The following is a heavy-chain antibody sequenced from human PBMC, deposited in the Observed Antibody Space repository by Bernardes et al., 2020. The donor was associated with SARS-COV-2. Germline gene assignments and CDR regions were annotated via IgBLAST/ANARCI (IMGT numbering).Heavy chain of an antibody. CDR3: VKDPNWGSAH. CDR2: ISGSGSTT. J-gene: IGHJ4*02. Sequence: GFLIPSSVAAGFSLDPNTMTLVRPAPGKGLGWISDISGSGSTTFYADSVKGRFTISRDNSKNTLYLQMNRLSVEDTAFYFCVKDPNWGSAHWGQGTQVTVSS. D-gene: IGHD7-27*01. CDR1: GFSLDPNT. V-gene: IGHV3-23*01.